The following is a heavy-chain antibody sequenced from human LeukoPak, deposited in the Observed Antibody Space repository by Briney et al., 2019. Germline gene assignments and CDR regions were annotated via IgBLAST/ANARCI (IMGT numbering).Heavy chain of an antibody. CDR1: GYTFTGYQ. CDR3: ARSPDSSSWNYFYP. V-gene: IGHV1-2*02. J-gene: IGHJ5*02. CDR2: INPNSGGT. Sequence: ASVKVSCKASGYTFTGYQIRWVRQAPGQGPEWMGWINPNSGGTNYAQKFQGRVTMTRDTSISTAYMELSRLRSDDTAVYYCARSPDSSSWNYFYPWGQGTLVTVSS. D-gene: IGHD6-13*01.